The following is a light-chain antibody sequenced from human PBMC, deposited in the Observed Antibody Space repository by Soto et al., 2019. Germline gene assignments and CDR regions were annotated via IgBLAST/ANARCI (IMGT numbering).Light chain of an antibody. CDR2: TAP. CDR1: QNINIY. J-gene: IGKJ1*01. Sequence: DIQMTQSPSSLSSYVVDRVTIACRASQNINIYLNWYQQRPGKAPKLLVTTAPTFQSGVPSRFSGSESGTEFTLTISSLQPDDFATYYCQQYNDHPWTFGPGTKVDIK. CDR3: QQYNDHPWT. V-gene: IGKV1-39*01.